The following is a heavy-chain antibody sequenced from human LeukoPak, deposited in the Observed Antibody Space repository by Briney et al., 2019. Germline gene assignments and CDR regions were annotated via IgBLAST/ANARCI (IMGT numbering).Heavy chain of an antibody. V-gene: IGHV1-8*03. CDR1: GYTFTSYD. J-gene: IGHJ6*03. CDR2: MNPNSGNT. CDR3: ARGGRFGELLYYYYMDV. Sequence: ASVKVSCKASGYTFTSYDINWVRQATGQGLEWMGWMNPNSGNTGYAQKFQGRVTITRNTSISTAYMELSSLRSEDTAVYYCARGGRFGELLYYYYMDVWGKGTTVTVSS. D-gene: IGHD3-10*01.